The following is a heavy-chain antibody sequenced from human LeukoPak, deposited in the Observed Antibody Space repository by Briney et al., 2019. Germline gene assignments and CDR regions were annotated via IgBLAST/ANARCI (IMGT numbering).Heavy chain of an antibody. D-gene: IGHD6-19*01. CDR3: ARESPQWLVRGDAFDI. J-gene: IGHJ3*02. CDR1: GGSISSYY. CDR2: IYTSGST. Sequence: SETLSLTCTVSGGSISSYYWSWIRQPAGKGLEWIGRIYTSGSTNYNPSLKSRVTMSVDTSKNQFSLKLCSVTAADTAVYYCARESPQWLVRGDAFDIWGQGTMVTVSS. V-gene: IGHV4-4*07.